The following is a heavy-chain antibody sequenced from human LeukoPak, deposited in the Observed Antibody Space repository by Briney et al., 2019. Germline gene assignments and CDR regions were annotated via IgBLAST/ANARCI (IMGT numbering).Heavy chain of an antibody. CDR2: MNPNSGNT. CDR3: ARVFYDSSGYYFRWQTPEAFDI. Sequence: ASVKVSCKASGYTFTSYDINWVRQATGQGLEWMGWMNPNSGNTGYAQKFQGRVTMTRNTSISTAYMELSSLRSEDTAVYYCARVFYDSSGYYFRWQTPEAFDIWGQGTMVTVSS. J-gene: IGHJ3*02. CDR1: GYTFTSYD. D-gene: IGHD3-22*01. V-gene: IGHV1-8*01.